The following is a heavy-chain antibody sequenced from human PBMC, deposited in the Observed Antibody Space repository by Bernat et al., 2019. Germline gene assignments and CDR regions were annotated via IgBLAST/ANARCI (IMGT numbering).Heavy chain of an antibody. D-gene: IGHD7-27*01. J-gene: IGHJ3*02. CDR1: GFTFSSYD. V-gene: IGHV3-13*01. CDR2: IATSGDT. Sequence: EVQLVESGGGLVQPGGSLRLSCAASGFTFSSYDLHWVRQTTGQVLEWVSGIATSGDTYYPDSVKGRCTISREDAKNSLYLQMNSLRAGDTAVYYCTRQVRAGFWGGHDAFDIWGQGTIVSVSS. CDR3: TRQVRAGFWGGHDAFDI.